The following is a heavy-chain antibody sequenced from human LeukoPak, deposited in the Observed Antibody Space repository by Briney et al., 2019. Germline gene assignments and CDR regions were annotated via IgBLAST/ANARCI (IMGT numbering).Heavy chain of an antibody. CDR3: AREGPVVRGSEVDY. Sequence: GGSLRLSCAASGFTFSSYAMSWVRQAPGKGLEWVSAISGSGGSTYYADSVKGRFTVSRDNSKNTLYLQMNSLRAEDTAVYYCAREGPVVRGSEVDYWGQGTLVTVSS. CDR1: GFTFSSYA. J-gene: IGHJ4*02. CDR2: ISGSGGST. D-gene: IGHD4-23*01. V-gene: IGHV3-23*01.